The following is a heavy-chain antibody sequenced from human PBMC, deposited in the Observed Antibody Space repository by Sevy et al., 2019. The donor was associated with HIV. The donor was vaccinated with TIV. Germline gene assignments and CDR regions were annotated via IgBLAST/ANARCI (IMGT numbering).Heavy chain of an antibody. CDR2: ISGRGGST. CDR3: AKVDCSGGTCDSGAFDI. V-gene: IGHV3-23*01. CDR1: EFTFSTYA. Sequence: GGSLRLSCAASEFTFSTYAMNWVCQAPGKGLEWVSDISGRGGSTDYADSVKGRFTISRDNSKNMMYLQMNSLRAEDTAIYYCAKVDCSGGTCDSGAFDIWGQGTMVTVSS. J-gene: IGHJ3*02. D-gene: IGHD2-15*01.